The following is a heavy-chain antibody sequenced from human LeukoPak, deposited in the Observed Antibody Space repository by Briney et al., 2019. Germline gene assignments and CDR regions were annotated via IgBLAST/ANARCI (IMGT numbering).Heavy chain of an antibody. CDR1: GFTVSSNY. D-gene: IGHD5-24*01. J-gene: IGHJ4*02. V-gene: IGHV3-53*01. CDR3: ARAAPRRDGYNYLDY. Sequence: GGSLRLSCAASGFTVSSNYMSWVRQAPGKGLEWVSVIYSGGSTYYADSVKGRFAISRDNSKNTLYLQMNSLRAEDTAVYYCARAAPRRDGYNYLDYWGQGTLVTVSS. CDR2: IYSGGST.